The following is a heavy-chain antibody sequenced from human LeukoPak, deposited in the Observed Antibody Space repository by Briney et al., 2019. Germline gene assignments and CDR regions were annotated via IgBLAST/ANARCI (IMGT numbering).Heavy chain of an antibody. CDR3: ARMNGDNDGGVYYYYAMDV. CDR2: IIPMLGIV. D-gene: IGHD4-17*01. CDR1: GGTFNNYV. V-gene: IGHV1-69*04. J-gene: IGHJ6*02. Sequence: EASVKVSCKASGGTFNNYVFGWVRQAPGQGLEWMGRIIPMLGIVNYAQKFQGRVTITADKPTNTAYMELSSLRFEDTAIYYCARMNGDNDGGVYYYYAMDVWGQGTTVTVSS.